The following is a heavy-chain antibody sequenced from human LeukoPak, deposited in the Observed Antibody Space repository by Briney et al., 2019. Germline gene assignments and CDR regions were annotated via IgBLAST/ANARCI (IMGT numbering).Heavy chain of an antibody. J-gene: IGHJ4*02. CDR1: GFTFNNHW. CDR2: IKPDGNEK. CDR3: ARVNLAGAAMVKEAFDY. V-gene: IGHV3-7*01. Sequence: GGSLRLSCAASGFTFNNHWMTWVRQAPGKGLEWVANIKPDGNEKYYVDSVKGRFAISRDNAKNSLYLQMNSLRVEDTAVYYCARVNLAGAAMVKEAFDYWGQGTLVTVSS. D-gene: IGHD5-18*01.